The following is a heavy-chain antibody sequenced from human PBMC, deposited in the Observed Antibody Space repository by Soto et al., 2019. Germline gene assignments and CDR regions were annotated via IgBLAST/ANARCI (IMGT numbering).Heavy chain of an antibody. CDR1: GFISNNYA. CDR3: AKNRFSTCYDAGDS. D-gene: IGHD3-22*01. CDR2: ICGSGGGT. V-gene: IGHV3-23*01. Sequence: EVQLLESGGGLVQPGGSLRLSCVASGFISNNYAMSWVRQAPGKGLGWVSVICGSGGGTFYADSVKGRFTISRDDSKNTLYLQMNSLRAEDSAVYYCAKNRFSTCYDAGDSWGQGTLVTVSS. J-gene: IGHJ4*02.